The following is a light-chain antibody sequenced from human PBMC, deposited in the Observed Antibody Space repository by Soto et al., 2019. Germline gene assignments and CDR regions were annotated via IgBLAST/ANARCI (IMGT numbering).Light chain of an antibody. Sequence: DIQMTQSPSSLSASVGDRVTITCRASQSISSDLNWYQQKPGKAPKLLIYAASSLQSGVPSRFSGSGSGTDFTLTISSLQPEDFATYYCQQSYNTPHTFGQGTELEIK. CDR2: AAS. J-gene: IGKJ2*01. CDR1: QSISSD. CDR3: QQSYNTPHT. V-gene: IGKV1-39*01.